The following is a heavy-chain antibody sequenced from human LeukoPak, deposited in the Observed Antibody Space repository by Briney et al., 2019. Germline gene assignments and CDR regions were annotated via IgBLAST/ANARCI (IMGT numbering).Heavy chain of an antibody. D-gene: IGHD3-10*01. V-gene: IGHV3-23*01. Sequence: GGSLRLSCAASGFTFSSYAMSWVSQPAGKGLEWVSAISGSGGSTYYADSMKGRFTISRDNSKHTLYLPMTSLSAADTAVYYCAKVSIPMVRGVINWFYPSGQGTLVTVSS. J-gene: IGHJ5*02. CDR1: GFTFSSYA. CDR3: AKVSIPMVRGVINWFYP. CDR2: ISGSGGST.